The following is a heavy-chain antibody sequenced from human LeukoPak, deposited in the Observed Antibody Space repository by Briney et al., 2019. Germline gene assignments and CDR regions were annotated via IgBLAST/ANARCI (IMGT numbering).Heavy chain of an antibody. CDR1: GGSISSGGYS. J-gene: IGHJ4*02. D-gene: IGHD3-16*01. Sequence: PSETLSLTCTVSGGSISSGGYSWSWIRQPPGKGLEWIGYIYHSGSTYYNPSLKSRVTISVDRSKNQFSLKLSSVSAADTAVYYCARVSSGGYFDDWGQGTLVSVSS. CDR2: IYHSGST. CDR3: ARVSSGGYFDD. V-gene: IGHV4-30-2*01.